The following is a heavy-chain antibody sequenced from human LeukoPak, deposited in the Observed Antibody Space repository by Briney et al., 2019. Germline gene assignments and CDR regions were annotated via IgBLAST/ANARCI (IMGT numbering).Heavy chain of an antibody. Sequence: GGSLRLSCAASGLTFSSYAMSWVRQAPGKGLEWVSAISGSGGSTYYADSVKGRFTISRDNSKNTLYLQMNSLRAEDTAVYYCAKEGLSDRSGSHYFDYWGQGTLVTVSS. CDR3: AKEGLSDRSGSHYFDY. V-gene: IGHV3-23*01. CDR2: ISGSGGST. CDR1: GLTFSSYA. D-gene: IGHD3-16*02. J-gene: IGHJ4*02.